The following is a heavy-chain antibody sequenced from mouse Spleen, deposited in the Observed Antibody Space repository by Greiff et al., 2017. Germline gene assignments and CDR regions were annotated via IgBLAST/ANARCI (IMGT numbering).Heavy chain of an antibody. J-gene: IGHJ3*01. CDR3: ARGGGYAWFAY. Sequence: EVKLVESGTELVKPGASVKLSCKASGYTFTDYNMHWVKQSHGKSLEWIGYIYPYNGGTGYNQKFKSKATLTVDNSSSTAYMELRSLTSEDSAVYYCARGGGYAWFAYWGQGTLVTVSA. D-gene: IGHD2-2*01. CDR2: IYPYNGGT. V-gene: IGHV1S29*02. CDR1: GYTFTDYN.